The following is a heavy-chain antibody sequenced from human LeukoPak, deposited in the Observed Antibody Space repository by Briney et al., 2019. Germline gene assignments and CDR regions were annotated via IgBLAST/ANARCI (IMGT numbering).Heavy chain of an antibody. CDR3: ARVGVTMGRGVIRWFDP. Sequence: SQTLSLTCAVSGGSISSGGYSWSWIRQPPGKGLEWIGYIYHSGSTYYNPSLKSRVTISVDRSKNQFSLKLSSVTAADTAVYYCARVGVTMGRGVIRWFDPWGQGTLVNVSS. J-gene: IGHJ5*02. D-gene: IGHD3-10*01. CDR1: GGSISSGGYS. V-gene: IGHV4-30-2*01. CDR2: IYHSGST.